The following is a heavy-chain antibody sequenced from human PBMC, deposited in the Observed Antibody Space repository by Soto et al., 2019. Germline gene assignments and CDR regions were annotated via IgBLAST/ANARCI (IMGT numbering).Heavy chain of an antibody. J-gene: IGHJ4*02. D-gene: IGHD6-19*01. CDR3: AKSGAVAGTFDY. Sequence: QVQLVESGGGVVQPGRSLRLSCAASGFTFSSYGMHWVRRAPGKGLEWVAVISYDGSNKYYADSVKGRFTISRDNSKNTLYLQMNSLRAEDTAVYYCAKSGAVAGTFDYWGQGTLVTVSS. CDR2: ISYDGSNK. CDR1: GFTFSSYG. V-gene: IGHV3-30*18.